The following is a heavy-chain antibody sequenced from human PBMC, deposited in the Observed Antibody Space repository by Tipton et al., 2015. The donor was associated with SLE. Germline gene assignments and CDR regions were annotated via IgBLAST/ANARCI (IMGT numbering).Heavy chain of an antibody. CDR1: GGSISSSNW. D-gene: IGHD1-26*01. Sequence: TLSLTCAVSGGSISSSNWWSWVRQPPGKGLEWIGEIYHSGSTNYNPSLKSRVTISVDKSKNQFSLKLSSVTAADTAVYYCARVPSRSYYVGWFDPWGQGTLVTVSS. CDR2: IYHSGST. V-gene: IGHV4-4*02. J-gene: IGHJ5*02. CDR3: ARVPSRSYYVGWFDP.